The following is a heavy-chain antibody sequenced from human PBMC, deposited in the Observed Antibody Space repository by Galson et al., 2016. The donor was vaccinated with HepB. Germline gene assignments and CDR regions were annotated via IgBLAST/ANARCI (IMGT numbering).Heavy chain of an antibody. D-gene: IGHD6-6*01. CDR3: ARKDGVAAQTFYYHYYGMDV. V-gene: IGHV1-18*01. CDR1: GYTFTTYA. Sequence: VSCKASGYTFTTYAVSWVRQAPGQGLEWMGWISPYNGNTNYAQKFQGRVTMTIDKSTSTAYMELRSLRSDDTAVYYCARKDGVAAQTFYYHYYGMDVWGRGTAVSVSS. J-gene: IGHJ6*02. CDR2: ISPYNGNT.